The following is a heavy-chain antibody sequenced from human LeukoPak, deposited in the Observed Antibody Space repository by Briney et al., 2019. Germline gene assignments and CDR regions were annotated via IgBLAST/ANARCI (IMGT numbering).Heavy chain of an antibody. CDR3: AKDRMYQLLWVGDY. D-gene: IGHD2-2*01. Sequence: HSGGTLRLSCAASGFTFSSYGMSWVRQAPGKGLEWVSAISGSGGSTYYADSVKGRFTISRDNSKNTLYLQMNSLRVEDTAVYYCAKDRMYQLLWVGDYWGQGTLVTVSS. CDR2: ISGSGGST. CDR1: GFTFSSYG. V-gene: IGHV3-23*01. J-gene: IGHJ4*02.